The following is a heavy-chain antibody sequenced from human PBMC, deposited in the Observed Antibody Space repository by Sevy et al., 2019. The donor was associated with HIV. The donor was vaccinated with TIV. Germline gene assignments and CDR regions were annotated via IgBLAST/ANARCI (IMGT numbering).Heavy chain of an antibody. CDR1: GFTFSSYS. V-gene: IGHV3-21*01. D-gene: IGHD3-3*01. J-gene: IGHJ6*02. CDR2: ISSGSGFI. Sequence: GGSLRLSCAASGFTFSSYSMNWVRQAPGKGLEWVSFISSGSGFIYYADSVKGRFTISRDNAKNSLFLQMNSLRADDTAVYICARDKTILEGRYGMDVWGQGTTVTVSS. CDR3: ARDKTILEGRYGMDV.